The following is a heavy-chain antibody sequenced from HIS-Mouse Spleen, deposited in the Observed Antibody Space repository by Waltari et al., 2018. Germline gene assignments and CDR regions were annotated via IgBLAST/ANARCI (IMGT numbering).Heavy chain of an antibody. D-gene: IGHD6-13*01. Sequence: QLQLQESGPGLVKPSETLSLTCTVSGGSISSSSYYWGWIRQPPGKGLEWRGSIYYSGSTDYNPSLKSRVTISVDTSKNQFSLKLSSVTAADTAVYYCAREIPYSSSWYDWYFDLWGRGTLVTVSS. CDR1: GGSISSSSYY. CDR3: AREIPYSSSWYDWYFDL. V-gene: IGHV4-39*07. CDR2: IYYSGST. J-gene: IGHJ2*01.